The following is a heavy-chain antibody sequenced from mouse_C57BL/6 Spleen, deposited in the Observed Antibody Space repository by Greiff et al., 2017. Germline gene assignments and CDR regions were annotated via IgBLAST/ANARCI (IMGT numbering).Heavy chain of an antibody. Sequence: VQLQQSGAELVRPGSSVKLSCKASGYTFTSYWMDWVKQRPGQGLEWIGNIYPSDSETHYNQKFKDKATLTVDKSSSTAYMQLSSLTSEDSAVYYCAREVRVGYDFGDWGQGTTLTVAS. D-gene: IGHD3-1*01. V-gene: IGHV1-61*01. J-gene: IGHJ2*01. CDR2: IYPSDSET. CDR3: AREVRVGYDFGD. CDR1: GYTFTSYW.